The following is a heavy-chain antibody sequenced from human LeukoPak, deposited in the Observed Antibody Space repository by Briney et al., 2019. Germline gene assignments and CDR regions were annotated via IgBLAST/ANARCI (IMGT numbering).Heavy chain of an antibody. Sequence: GGSLRLSCAASGFTFSDYYMSWFRQAPGKGLEWVSAISGSGGSTYYADSVKGRFTISRDNSKNTLYLQMNSLRAEDTAVYYCAKSELLPGYFDYWGQGTLVTVSS. CDR2: ISGSGGST. CDR3: AKSELLPGYFDY. V-gene: IGHV3-23*01. CDR1: GFTFSDYY. J-gene: IGHJ4*02. D-gene: IGHD1-7*01.